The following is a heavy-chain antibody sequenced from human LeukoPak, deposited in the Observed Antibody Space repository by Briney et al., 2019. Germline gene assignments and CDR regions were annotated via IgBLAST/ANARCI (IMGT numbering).Heavy chain of an antibody. Sequence: PGGSLRLSCAASGFTFSSYAMHWVRQAPGKGLEWVAVISYDGSNKYYADSVKGRFTISRDNSKNTLYLQMNSLRAEDTAVYFCAKVGATAGTLRIEYFQHWGQGTLVTVSS. V-gene: IGHV3-30*04. D-gene: IGHD6-13*01. CDR2: ISYDGSNK. J-gene: IGHJ1*01. CDR1: GFTFSSYA. CDR3: AKVGATAGTLRIEYFQH.